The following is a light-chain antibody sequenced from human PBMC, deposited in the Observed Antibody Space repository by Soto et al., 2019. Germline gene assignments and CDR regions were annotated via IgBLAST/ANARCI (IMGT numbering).Light chain of an antibody. J-gene: IGLJ2*01. CDR1: SSNIGNNY. Sequence: QSVLTQPPSVSAAPGQKVTISCSGSSSNIGNNYVSWYQQLPGTAPKLLIYDNNKRPSGIPDRFSGSKSGTSATLGITGLQTGDEAYYYCATWDSSLSAGVFGGGTKLTVL. CDR3: ATWDSSLSAGV. V-gene: IGLV1-51*01. CDR2: DNN.